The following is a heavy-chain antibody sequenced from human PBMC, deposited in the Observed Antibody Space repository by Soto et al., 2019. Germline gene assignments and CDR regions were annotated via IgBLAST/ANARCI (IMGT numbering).Heavy chain of an antibody. V-gene: IGHV1-69*13. CDR2: IIPIFGTA. D-gene: IGHD2-15*01. CDR3: ARGGCSGGSCQGYFQH. CDR1: VGPFSGYA. Sequence: SGKTSCNSPVGPFSGYAMSLVRQAPGQGLEWMGGIIPIFGTANYAQKFQGRFTITADESTSTAYMELRSLRSEDTAVYYCARGGCSGGSCQGYFQHWGQGTLVTVSS. J-gene: IGHJ1*01.